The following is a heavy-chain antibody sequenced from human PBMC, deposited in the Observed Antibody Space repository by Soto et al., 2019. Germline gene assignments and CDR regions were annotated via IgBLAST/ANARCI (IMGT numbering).Heavy chain of an antibody. D-gene: IGHD2-2*01. J-gene: IGHJ4*02. V-gene: IGHV3-23*01. Sequence: GGSLRLSCAASGFTFSSYAMSWVRQAPGKGLEWVSAISGSGGSTYYADSVKGRFTISRDNSKNTLYLQMNSLRAEDTAVYYCAKLDESAGHIVVVPAAIDYWGQGTLVTVSS. CDR2: ISGSGGST. CDR3: AKLDESAGHIVVVPAAIDY. CDR1: GFTFSSYA.